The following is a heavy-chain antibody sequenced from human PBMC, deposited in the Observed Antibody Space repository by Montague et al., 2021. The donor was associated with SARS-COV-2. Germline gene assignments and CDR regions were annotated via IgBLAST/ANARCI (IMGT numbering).Heavy chain of an antibody. V-gene: IGHV4-4*07. Sequence: TGKRMPSIGRIKANGNFDYNPSLSSRVSMSMDTSKQEFSMRLISVTAADTAVYYCARDAYYFGPGRENHGACDPWGQGILVTVSS. J-gene: IGHJ5*02. D-gene: IGHD2/OR15-2a*01. CDR2: IKANGNF. CDR3: ARDAYYFGPGRENHGACDP.